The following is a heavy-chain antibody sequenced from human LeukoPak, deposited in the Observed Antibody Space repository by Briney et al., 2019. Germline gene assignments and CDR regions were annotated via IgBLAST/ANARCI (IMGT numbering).Heavy chain of an antibody. Sequence: SETLSLTCAVYGGSFSGYYWSWIRQPPGKGLEWIGEINHSGSTNYNPSLKSRVTISVDTSKNQFSLKLSSVTAADTAVYYCARIEYCSSTSCYNGAFDIWGQGTMVTVSS. CDR2: INHSGST. V-gene: IGHV4-34*01. D-gene: IGHD2-2*02. CDR1: GGSFSGYY. J-gene: IGHJ3*02. CDR3: ARIEYCSSTSCYNGAFDI.